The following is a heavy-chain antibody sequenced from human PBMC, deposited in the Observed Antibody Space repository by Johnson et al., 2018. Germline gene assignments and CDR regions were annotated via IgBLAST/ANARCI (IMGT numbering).Heavy chain of an antibody. V-gene: IGHV3-23*04. D-gene: IGHD3-9*01. J-gene: IGHJ1*01. Sequence: VQLVESGGGLVQPGGSLRLSCAASGFTFSSYAMSWVRQAPGKGLEWVSAIGGSGGSTYYADSVKGRFTISRDNSKNTLYLQMNSLRAEDTAVYYCAKDGRLLRYFDWAFIFQHWGQGTLVTVSS. CDR1: GFTFSSYA. CDR2: IGGSGGST. CDR3: AKDGRLLRYFDWAFIFQH.